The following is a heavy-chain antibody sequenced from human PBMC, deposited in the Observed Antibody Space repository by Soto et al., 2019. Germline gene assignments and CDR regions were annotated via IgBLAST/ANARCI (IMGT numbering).Heavy chain of an antibody. J-gene: IGHJ4*02. CDR3: ARKHRYCSGGSCYLFDY. D-gene: IGHD2-15*01. V-gene: IGHV2-5*01. Sequence: QITLKESGPTLVKPTQPLTLTCTLSGFSLSTSGVGVGWVSQPPGKALEWLALIYWNDDQRYSPSLQSRVTITKDTSKNQVVLTMTNMDPVDTATYYCARKHRYCSGGSCYLFDYWGQGTLVTVSS. CDR1: GFSLSTSGVG. CDR2: IYWNDDQ.